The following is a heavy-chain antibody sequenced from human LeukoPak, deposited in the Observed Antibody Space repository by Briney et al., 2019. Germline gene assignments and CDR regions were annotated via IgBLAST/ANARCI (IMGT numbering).Heavy chain of an antibody. D-gene: IGHD2-2*02. CDR3: ARVVDIVVVPAAILDY. CDR1: GFTFSSYW. V-gene: IGHV3-7*01. J-gene: IGHJ4*02. Sequence: GGSLRLSCAASGFTFSSYWMSWVRQAPGKGLEWVASIKQDGSEKYYVDSVKGRFTISRDNAKNSLYLQMNSLRAEDTAVYYCARVVDIVVVPAAILDYWGQGTLVTVSS. CDR2: IKQDGSEK.